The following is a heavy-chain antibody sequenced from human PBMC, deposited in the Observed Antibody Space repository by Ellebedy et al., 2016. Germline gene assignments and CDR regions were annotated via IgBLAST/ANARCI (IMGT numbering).Heavy chain of an antibody. J-gene: IGHJ4*02. D-gene: IGHD3-22*01. CDR3: ARPAPHYYDSSGYPDYEGDY. V-gene: IGHV5-10-1*01. CDR2: IDPSDSYT. CDR1: GYSFTSYW. Sequence: GESLKISXKGSGYSFTSYWISWVRQMPGKGLEWMGRIDPSDSYTNYSPSFQGHVTISADKSISTAYLQWSSLKASDTAMYYCARPAPHYYDSSGYPDYEGDYWGQGTLVTVSS.